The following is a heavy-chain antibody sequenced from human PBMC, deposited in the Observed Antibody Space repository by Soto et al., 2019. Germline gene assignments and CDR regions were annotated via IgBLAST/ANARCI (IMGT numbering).Heavy chain of an antibody. J-gene: IGHJ5*02. CDR1: AGSITTSY. D-gene: IGHD3-22*01. CDR3: ASSGIVGREVNTWFDP. CDR2: ISYRGST. Sequence: LSLTCTVSAGSITTSYWSWIRQPLGKALEWIGYISYRGSTNYNPSLKSRLTISIDTSKSQISLKLTSMTTADTAVYYCASSGIVGREVNTWFDPWGQGTLVTVSS. V-gene: IGHV4-59*01.